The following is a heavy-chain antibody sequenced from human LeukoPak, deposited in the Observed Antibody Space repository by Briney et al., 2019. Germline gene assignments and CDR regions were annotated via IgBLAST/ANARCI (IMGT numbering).Heavy chain of an antibody. Sequence: GGSLRLSCAASGFTFITYSMTWVRQAPGRGLEWVSAITGSGAFTDYADSVKGRFTISRDNPKNTLYLQMNSLRAEDTAVYYCARRAGAYSHPYDYWGQGTLVTVSS. D-gene: IGHD4/OR15-4a*01. V-gene: IGHV3-23*01. CDR1: GFTFITYS. J-gene: IGHJ4*02. CDR2: ITGSGAFT. CDR3: ARRAGAYSHPYDY.